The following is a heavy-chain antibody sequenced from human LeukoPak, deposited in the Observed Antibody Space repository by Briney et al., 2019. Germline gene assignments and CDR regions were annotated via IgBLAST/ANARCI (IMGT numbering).Heavy chain of an antibody. CDR1: GGSFSCYY. Sequence: TSETLSLTCAVYGGSFSCYYWSWIRQPPGKGLEWLGEINHSGSTNYNPSLKSRVTISVDTSKTQFSLKLSSVTAADTAVYYCARARITIFGVVTYYFDYWGQGTLVTVSS. CDR3: ARARITIFGVVTYYFDY. J-gene: IGHJ4*02. V-gene: IGHV4-34*01. CDR2: INHSGST. D-gene: IGHD3-3*01.